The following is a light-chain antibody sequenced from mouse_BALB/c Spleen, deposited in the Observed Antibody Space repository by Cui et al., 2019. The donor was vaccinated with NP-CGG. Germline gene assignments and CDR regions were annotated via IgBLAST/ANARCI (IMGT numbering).Light chain of an antibody. J-gene: IGLJ1*01. Sequence: QAVVTQESALTTSPGATVTLTCRSSIGAVTTSNYANWVQEKPDHLFTGLIGGTNNRVPGLPARFSGSLIGDKAALTITGAQTEDEAIYFCALWYSNHWVFGGGTKLTVL. CDR2: GTN. CDR3: ALWYSNHWV. V-gene: IGLV1*01. CDR1: IGAVTTSNY.